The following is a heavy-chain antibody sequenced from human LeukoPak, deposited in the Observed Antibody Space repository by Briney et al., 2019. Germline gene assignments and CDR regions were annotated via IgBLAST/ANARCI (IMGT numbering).Heavy chain of an antibody. CDR2: IYTSGST. CDR3: ARDGISGDYFDY. V-gene: IGHV4-61*02. J-gene: IGHJ4*02. D-gene: IGHD2/OR15-2a*01. CDR1: GGSISSGSYY. Sequence: PSETLSLTCTVSGGSISSGSYYWSWIRQPAGKGLEWIGRIYTSGSTNYNPSLKSRVTISVDTSKNQFSLKLSSVTAADTAVYYCARDGISGDYFDYWGQGTLVTVSS.